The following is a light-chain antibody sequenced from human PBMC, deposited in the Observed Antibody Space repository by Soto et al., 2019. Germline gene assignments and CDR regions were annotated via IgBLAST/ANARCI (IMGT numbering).Light chain of an antibody. CDR2: AAS. J-gene: IGKJ2*01. CDR3: QQSYTTPNT. CDR1: QTIGNY. Sequence: DIQMTQSPSSLSVSIGDRVTITCRASQTIGNYLNWYQQKPGRAPKLLIYAASNLQSGVPSRFSGSGSVTDFTLTISSLQPEDFATYYCQQSYTTPNTFGRGTKLEIK. V-gene: IGKV1-39*01.